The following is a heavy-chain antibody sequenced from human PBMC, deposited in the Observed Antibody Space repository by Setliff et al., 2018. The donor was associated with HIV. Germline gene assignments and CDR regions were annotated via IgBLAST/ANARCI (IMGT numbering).Heavy chain of an antibody. J-gene: IGHJ3*02. D-gene: IGHD3-22*01. V-gene: IGHV1-3*01. CDR2: INAGNGNT. Sequence: ASVKVSCKSSGFTFTSYAIHWVRQAPGQGLEWMGWINAGNGNTKYSQKFQGRVTMTRDTSISTAYMELSRLRSDDTAVYYCAFQARYYDSSGYYYVGTNAFDIWGQGTMVTVSS. CDR1: GFTFTSYA. CDR3: AFQARYYDSSGYYYVGTNAFDI.